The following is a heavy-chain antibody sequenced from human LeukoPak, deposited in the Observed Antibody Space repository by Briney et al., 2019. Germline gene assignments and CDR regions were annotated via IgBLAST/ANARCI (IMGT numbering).Heavy chain of an antibody. Sequence: ASVKVSCKASGYTFTGYYMYWVRQAPGQGLEWMAWINPNSGDTNYAHKFQGRVTMTRDTSITTAYMELSRLRSDDTAVYYCARSSSNAFDIWGQGTMVTVSS. CDR1: GYTFTGYY. D-gene: IGHD6-6*01. V-gene: IGHV1-2*02. J-gene: IGHJ3*02. CDR2: INPNSGDT. CDR3: ARSSSNAFDI.